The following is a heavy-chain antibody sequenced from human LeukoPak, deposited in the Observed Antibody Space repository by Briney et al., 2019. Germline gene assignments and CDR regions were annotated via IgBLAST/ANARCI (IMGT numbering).Heavy chain of an antibody. CDR2: IDHSEST. D-gene: IGHD1-26*01. CDR1: GGSISTRGYY. Sequence: PSETLSLTCTVSGGSISTRGYYWRWIRQPPGKGLERNGEIDHSESTNYNPSLKSRVTISLDTSKNKFSLKLSSVTAADTAVYYCASLVGAARWFDPWGQGTLVTVSS. CDR3: ASLVGAARWFDP. V-gene: IGHV4-39*07. J-gene: IGHJ5*02.